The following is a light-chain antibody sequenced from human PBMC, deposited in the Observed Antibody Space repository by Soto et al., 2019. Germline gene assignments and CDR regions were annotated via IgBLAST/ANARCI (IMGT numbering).Light chain of an antibody. CDR2: DAS. V-gene: IGKV3-15*01. CDR3: QQYNSWPRT. J-gene: IGKJ1*01. CDR1: QTISTN. Sequence: EIVMTQSPATLSVSPGERATLSCRASQTISTNLAWYQQKPGQAPRPIIYDASTRDTGIPDRFSGSGSGTEFTLTISSLQSEDFAVYYCQQYNSWPRTFGQGTKVEIK.